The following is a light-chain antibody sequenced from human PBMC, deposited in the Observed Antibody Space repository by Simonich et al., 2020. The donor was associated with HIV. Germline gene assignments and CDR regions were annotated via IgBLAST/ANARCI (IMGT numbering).Light chain of an antibody. CDR1: SWSVSSRNY. CDR3: VLYVGPGIWV. J-gene: IGLJ3*02. V-gene: IGLV8-61*01. Sequence: QTVVTQEPSFSVSPGGTITLTCGLSSWSVSSRNYPIWHQQTPGQAPPTLNYSTNTRSSGVPDRFVGSILGNKAALTITGAQSDDESDYYCVLYVGPGIWVFGGGTKLTVL. CDR2: STN.